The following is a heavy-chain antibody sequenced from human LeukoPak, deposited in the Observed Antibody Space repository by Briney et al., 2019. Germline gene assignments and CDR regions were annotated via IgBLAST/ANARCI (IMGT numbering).Heavy chain of an antibody. V-gene: IGHV1-46*01. Sequence: ASVKVSCKASGYTFTSYYIHWVRQAPGQGLEWMGIINPSGGSTSYAQKFQGRVTMTTDESTSTAYMELSSLRSEDTAVYYCAILSQPRKYCSSTSCYDNWFDPWGQGTLVTVSS. D-gene: IGHD2-2*01. CDR3: AILSQPRKYCSSTSCYDNWFDP. CDR1: GYTFTSYY. J-gene: IGHJ5*02. CDR2: INPSGGST.